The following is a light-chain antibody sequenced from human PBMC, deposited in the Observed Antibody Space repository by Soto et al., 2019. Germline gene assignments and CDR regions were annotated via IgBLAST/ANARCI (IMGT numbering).Light chain of an antibody. Sequence: QSVLTQPASVSGSPGQSITISCTGTSSDVGTYNFVSWYRQHPVKAPILIIFDVSSRPSGISNRFSGSKSGNTASLTISGVQAEDEADYYCSSYANSDTVIFGGGTNVTVL. CDR1: SSDVGTYNF. CDR3: SSYANSDTVI. CDR2: DVS. J-gene: IGLJ2*01. V-gene: IGLV2-14*01.